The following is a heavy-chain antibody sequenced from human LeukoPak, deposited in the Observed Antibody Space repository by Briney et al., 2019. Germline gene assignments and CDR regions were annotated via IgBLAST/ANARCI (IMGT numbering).Heavy chain of an antibody. CDR1: GFTFSSYG. CDR3: ARVQEDYYDSSGYYYFDY. J-gene: IGHJ4*02. D-gene: IGHD3-22*01. Sequence: GGSLRLSCAASGFTFSSYGMHWVRQAPGKGLEWVAVISYDGSNKYYADSVKGRFTISRDNSKNTLYLQMNSLRAEDTAVYYCARVQEDYYDSSGYYYFDYWGQGTLVTVSS. V-gene: IGHV3-30*03. CDR2: ISYDGSNK.